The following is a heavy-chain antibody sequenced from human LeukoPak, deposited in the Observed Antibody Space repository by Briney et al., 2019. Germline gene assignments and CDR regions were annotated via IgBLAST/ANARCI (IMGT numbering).Heavy chain of an antibody. CDR3: ARRRSIAARSWYFDL. CDR1: GFTFSSYT. J-gene: IGHJ2*01. CDR2: ITTSSSFK. V-gene: IGHV3-21*01. D-gene: IGHD6-6*01. Sequence: GGSLRLSCAASGFTFSSYTMNWVRQAPGKGLEWVSSITTSSSFKYYADSVKGRFTISRANAKNSLYLQMNSLRAENTAVYYCARRRSIAARSWYFDLWGRGTLVTVSS.